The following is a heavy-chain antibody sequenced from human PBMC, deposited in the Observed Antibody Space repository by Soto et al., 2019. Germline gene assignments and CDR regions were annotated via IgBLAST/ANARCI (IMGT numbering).Heavy chain of an antibody. CDR3: AKARDGIAAAGRVFDY. J-gene: IGHJ4*02. CDR2: ISGSGRDT. Sequence: PGGSLRLSCAASGFTLSRYAMTWVRQAPGKGLEWVSAISGSGRDTYYADSVRGRFTISRDNAKNSLYLQMNSLRAEDPALYYCAKARDGIAAAGRVFDYWGQGTLVTVSS. V-gene: IGHV3-23*01. D-gene: IGHD6-13*01. CDR1: GFTLSRYA.